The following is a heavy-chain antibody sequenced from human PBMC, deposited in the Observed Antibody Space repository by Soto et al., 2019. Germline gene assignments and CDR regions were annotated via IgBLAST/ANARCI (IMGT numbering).Heavy chain of an antibody. Sequence: RSLTCAVYGGSFSGYYWSWIRQPPGKGLEWIGEINHSGSTNYNPSLKSRVTISVDTSKNQFSLKLSSVTAADTAVYYCASPGGYGHYYGSGSAMGYWGQGTLVTVSS. V-gene: IGHV4-34*01. CDR1: GGSFSGYY. CDR2: INHSGST. D-gene: IGHD3-10*01. CDR3: ASPGGYGHYYGSGSAMGY. J-gene: IGHJ4*02.